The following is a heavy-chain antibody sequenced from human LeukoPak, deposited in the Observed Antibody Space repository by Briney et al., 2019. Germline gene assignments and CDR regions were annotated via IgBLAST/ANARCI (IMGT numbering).Heavy chain of an antibody. D-gene: IGHD6-6*01. V-gene: IGHV4-39*01. Sequence: KPSETLSLTCTVSGGSISSSSYYWGWIRQPPGKGLEWIGSIYYSGSTYYNPSLKSRVTISVDTSKNQFSLKLSSVTAADTAVYYCAGGSVGPRLANWGQGTLVTVSS. CDR3: AGGSVGPRLAN. CDR2: IYYSGST. J-gene: IGHJ4*02. CDR1: GGSISSSSYY.